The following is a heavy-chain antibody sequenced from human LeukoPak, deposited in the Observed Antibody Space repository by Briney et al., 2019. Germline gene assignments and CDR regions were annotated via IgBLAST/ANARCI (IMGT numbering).Heavy chain of an antibody. Sequence: ASVKVSCKASGGTFSSYAISWVRQAPGQGLEWMGGIIPIFGTANYAQKFQGKVTITADESTSTAYMELSSLRSEDTAVYYCARAQYSSAGAGAYYYYGLDVWGQGTTVTVSS. CDR1: GGTFSSYA. V-gene: IGHV1-69*13. J-gene: IGHJ6*02. CDR3: ARAQYSSAGAGAYYYYGLDV. D-gene: IGHD6-19*01. CDR2: IIPIFGTA.